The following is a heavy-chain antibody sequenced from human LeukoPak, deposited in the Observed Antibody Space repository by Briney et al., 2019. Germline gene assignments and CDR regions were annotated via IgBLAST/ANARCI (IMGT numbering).Heavy chain of an antibody. Sequence: SETLSLTCTVSGGSISSYYWSWIRQPPGKGLEWIGYIYYSGSTNYNPSLKSRVTISVDTSKNQFSLQLNSVTPEDTAVYYCAVSAAALFDPWGQGTLVTVSS. CDR3: AVSAAALFDP. J-gene: IGHJ5*02. CDR2: IYYSGST. D-gene: IGHD6-6*01. CDR1: GGSISSYY. V-gene: IGHV4-59*12.